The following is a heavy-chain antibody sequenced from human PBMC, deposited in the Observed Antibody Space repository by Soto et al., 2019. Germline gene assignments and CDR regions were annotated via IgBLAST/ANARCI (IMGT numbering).Heavy chain of an antibody. CDR2: TYYGSKWYN. J-gene: IGHJ4*02. CDR3: AREMGIAVVVAAGLFDY. Sequence: SQTLSLTCAISGDSVSSNSAAWNWIRQCPSRGLEWLGRTYYGSKWYNDYAVSVKSRITINPDTSKNQFSLQLNSVTPEDTAVYYCAREMGIAVVVAAGLFDYWGQGPLVTVSS. CDR1: GDSVSSNSAA. V-gene: IGHV6-1*01. D-gene: IGHD2-15*01.